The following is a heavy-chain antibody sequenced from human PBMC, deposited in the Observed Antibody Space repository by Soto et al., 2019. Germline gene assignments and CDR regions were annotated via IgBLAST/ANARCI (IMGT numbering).Heavy chain of an antibody. CDR3: AKARWSRIVPTYYFDY. CDR2: ISGSGGST. CDR1: GFTFSSYA. J-gene: IGHJ4*02. D-gene: IGHD2-8*01. V-gene: IGHV3-23*01. Sequence: PGGSLRLSCAASGFTFSSYAMSWVRQAPGKGLEWVSAISGSGGSTYYADSVKGRFTISRDNSKNTLYLQMNSLRAEDTAVYYCAKARWSRIVPTYYFDYWGQGTLVTVSS.